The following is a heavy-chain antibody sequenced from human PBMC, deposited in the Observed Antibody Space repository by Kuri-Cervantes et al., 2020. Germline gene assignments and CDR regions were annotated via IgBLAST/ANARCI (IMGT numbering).Heavy chain of an antibody. Sequence: GGSLRLSCAASGFTFSSYAMSWVRQAPGKGLEWVSSISGSGGGTYYADSVKGRFTISRDNSQNTLSLQMNSLRAEDTALYYCAKGREYSSSWYVMDYWGQGTLVTVSS. CDR3: AKGREYSSSWYVMDY. D-gene: IGHD6-13*01. CDR1: GFTFSSYA. CDR2: ISGSGGGT. J-gene: IGHJ4*02. V-gene: IGHV3-23*01.